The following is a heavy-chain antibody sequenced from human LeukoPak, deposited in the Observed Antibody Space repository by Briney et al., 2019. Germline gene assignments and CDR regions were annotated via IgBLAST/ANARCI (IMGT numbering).Heavy chain of an antibody. CDR3: ARAGEIPTFDY. CDR2: ISSSSSYM. CDR1: GFTFSSDS. Sequence: GGSLRLSCAASGFTFSSDSMNWVRQAPGKGLEWVSSISSSSSYMYYVDSVKGRFTISRDNAKNSLYLQMDSLRAEDTAVYYCARAGEIPTFDYWGQGTLVTVSS. J-gene: IGHJ4*02. V-gene: IGHV3-21*01. D-gene: IGHD5-24*01.